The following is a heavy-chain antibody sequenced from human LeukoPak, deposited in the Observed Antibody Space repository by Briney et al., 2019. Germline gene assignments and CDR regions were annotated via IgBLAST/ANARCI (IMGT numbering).Heavy chain of an antibody. CDR3: ARGSRRQQQLVRDPRIYYFDY. V-gene: IGHV4-34*01. CDR2: INHSGST. J-gene: IGHJ4*02. D-gene: IGHD6-13*01. Sequence: SETLSLTCAVYGGSFSGYYWSWLRQPPGKGLEWIGEINHSGSTNYNPSLKSRVTISVDTSKNQFSLKLSSVTAADTAVYYCARGSRRQQQLVRDPRIYYFDYWGQGTRVTVSS. CDR1: GGSFSGYY.